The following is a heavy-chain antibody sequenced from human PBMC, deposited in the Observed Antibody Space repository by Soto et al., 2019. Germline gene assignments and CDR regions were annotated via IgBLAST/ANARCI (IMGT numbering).Heavy chain of an antibody. CDR1: GFTLSTYG. J-gene: IGHJ4*02. CDR3: ANDHFPGFSDWSFGS. D-gene: IGHD3-3*01. CDR2: ISYDGGS. V-gene: IGHV3-30*18. Sequence: QVQLVESGGGVVQPGRSLRLSCAVSGFTLSTYGMHWVRQAPGKGLEWVAGISYDGGSKYVASVKGRFTISRDNSKNTPYLQMNSLRGEDTAVYHCANDHFPGFSDWSFGSWGQGTLVTVSS.